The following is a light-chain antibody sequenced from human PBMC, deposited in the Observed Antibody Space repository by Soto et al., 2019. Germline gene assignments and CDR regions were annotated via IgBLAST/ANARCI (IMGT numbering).Light chain of an antibody. J-gene: IGLJ2*01. CDR2: TNN. Sequence: QSVLTQPPSASGTPGQRVTISCSGSNSNIEINTVNWYQQLPGTAPKLLIDTNNHRPSGVPDRISGSKSGTSASLAISGLQSEDEADYYCAAWDDSLNGLVFGGGTKLTVL. V-gene: IGLV1-44*01. CDR1: NSNIEINT. CDR3: AAWDDSLNGLV.